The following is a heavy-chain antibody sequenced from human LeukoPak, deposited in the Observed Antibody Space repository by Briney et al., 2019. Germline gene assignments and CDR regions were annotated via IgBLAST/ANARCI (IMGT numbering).Heavy chain of an antibody. Sequence: ASVKVSCKASGYTFTGYYMHWVRQAPGQGLEWMGWINPNSGGTSYAQEFQGRVTMTRDTSISTAYMELSRLRSDDTAVYYCARVSKQGTPSYYYDSSGYYSYFDYWGQGTLVTVSS. D-gene: IGHD3-22*01. CDR1: GYTFTGYY. J-gene: IGHJ4*02. V-gene: IGHV1-2*02. CDR3: ARVSKQGTPSYYYDSSGYYSYFDY. CDR2: INPNSGGT.